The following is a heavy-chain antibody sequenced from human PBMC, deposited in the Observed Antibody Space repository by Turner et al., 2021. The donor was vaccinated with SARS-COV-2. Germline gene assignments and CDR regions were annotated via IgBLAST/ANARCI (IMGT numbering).Heavy chain of an antibody. J-gene: IGHJ3*02. Sequence: QVQLQESGPGLVKTSETLSLTCTVSGGSIRSYFWSWIRQPPGKGLEWIGYIYYSGSTNYNPSLKSRVTISVDTSKNQFSLKLSSVTAADTAVYFCARHQWLRGAFDIWGQGTMVTVSS. CDR1: GGSIRSYF. CDR2: IYYSGST. D-gene: IGHD5-12*01. V-gene: IGHV4-59*08. CDR3: ARHQWLRGAFDI.